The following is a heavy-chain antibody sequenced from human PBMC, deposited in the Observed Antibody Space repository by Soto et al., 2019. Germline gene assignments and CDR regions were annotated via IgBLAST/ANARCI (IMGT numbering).Heavy chain of an antibody. Sequence: QVQLVQSGAEVREPGSSVKVSCEASGGTFRSYAINWVRQAPGQGLEWMGGIIPMFGKANYAEKFLGRVTITADEATRTADMEVSSLKSEDTAVYYCARSMETNYFYGMDVWGLGTTVTVSS. CDR3: ARSMETNYFYGMDV. J-gene: IGHJ6*02. CDR1: GGTFRSYA. CDR2: IIPMFGKA. V-gene: IGHV1-69*01. D-gene: IGHD2-8*01.